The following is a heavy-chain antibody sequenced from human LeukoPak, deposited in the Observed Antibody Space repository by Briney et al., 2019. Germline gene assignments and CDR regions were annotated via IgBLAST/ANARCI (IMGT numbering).Heavy chain of an antibody. Sequence: GASVKVSCKASGGTFSSYAVSWVRQAPGQGLEWMGGIIPIFGTANYAQKFQGRVTITADESTSTAYMELSSLRSEDTAVYYCARSLALLGYCSSTSCPHDAFDIWGQGTMVTVSS. J-gene: IGHJ3*02. CDR3: ARSLALLGYCSSTSCPHDAFDI. CDR1: GGTFSSYA. V-gene: IGHV1-69*13. CDR2: IIPIFGTA. D-gene: IGHD2-2*01.